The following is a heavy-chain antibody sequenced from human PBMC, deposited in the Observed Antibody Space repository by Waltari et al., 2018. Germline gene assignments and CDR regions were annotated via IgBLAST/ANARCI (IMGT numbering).Heavy chain of an antibody. J-gene: IGHJ4*02. Sequence: EVLLMESGGGLLQRGGSLRLSCAASGFAISSSYMTWVRQAPGRGLEWVSGIHAGGNTYYADSVQGRFTISRDNSKNTLYLQMNSLRAEDTAVYYCAKDRSYGHSLANWGQGTLVTVSS. CDR3: AKDRSYGHSLAN. V-gene: IGHV3-53*01. CDR2: IHAGGNT. CDR1: GFAISSSY. D-gene: IGHD4-17*01.